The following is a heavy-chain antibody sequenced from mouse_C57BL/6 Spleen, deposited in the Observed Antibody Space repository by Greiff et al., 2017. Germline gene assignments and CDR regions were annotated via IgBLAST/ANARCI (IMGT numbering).Heavy chain of an antibody. CDR2: ISYDGSN. CDR3: ARAGVYDGYYDYAMDY. Sequence: VQLKESGPGLVKPSQSLSLTCSVTGYSITSGYYWNWIRQFPGNKLEWMGYISYDGSNNYNPSLKNRISITRDTSKNQFFLKLNSVTTEDTATYYCARAGVYDGYYDYAMDYWGQGTSVTVSS. V-gene: IGHV3-6*01. D-gene: IGHD2-3*01. CDR1: GYSITSGYY. J-gene: IGHJ4*01.